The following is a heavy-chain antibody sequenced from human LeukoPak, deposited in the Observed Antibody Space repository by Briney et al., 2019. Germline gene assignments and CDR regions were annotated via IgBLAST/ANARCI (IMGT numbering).Heavy chain of an antibody. Sequence: GASVKVSCKASGYSFTDYYKRWVRQAPGQGLEWMGSINPETGGTNYARKFQGRVTMTTDTTISTAYMQLSRLRSDDTAVYYCASGLNSRSSSCWGQGTRVTVSS. CDR1: GYSFTDYY. V-gene: IGHV1-2*02. CDR3: ASGLNSRSSSC. D-gene: IGHD6-13*01. J-gene: IGHJ4*02. CDR2: INPETGGT.